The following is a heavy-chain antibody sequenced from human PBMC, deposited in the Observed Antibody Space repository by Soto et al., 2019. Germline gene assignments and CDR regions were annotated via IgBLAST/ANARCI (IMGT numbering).Heavy chain of an antibody. J-gene: IGHJ5*02. Sequence: PSETLSLTCTVSGGSISSCDYYWSWIRQPPGKGLEWIGYIYYSGSTYYNPSLKSRVTMSVDTSKNQFSLKLSSVIAADTALYYCARATSTNWFDPWGQGTLVTVSS. CDR3: ARATSTNWFDP. CDR1: GGSISSCDYY. V-gene: IGHV4-30-4*01. CDR2: IYYSGST.